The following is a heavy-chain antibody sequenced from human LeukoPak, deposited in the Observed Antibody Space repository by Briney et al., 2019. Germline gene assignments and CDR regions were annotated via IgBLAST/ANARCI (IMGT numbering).Heavy chain of an antibody. J-gene: IGHJ4*02. CDR3: ARIASDSGYDLEYYFDY. D-gene: IGHD5-12*01. Sequence: ASVKVSCKASGYTFTGYYMHWVRQAPGQGLEWMGWINPNSGGTNYAQKFQGRVTVTRDTSISTAYMGLSRLRSDDTAVYYCARIASDSGYDLEYYFDYWGQGTLVTVSS. CDR2: INPNSGGT. V-gene: IGHV1-2*02. CDR1: GYTFTGYY.